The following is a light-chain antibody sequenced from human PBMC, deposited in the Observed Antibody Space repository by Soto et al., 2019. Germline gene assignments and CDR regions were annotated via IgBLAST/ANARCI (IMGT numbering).Light chain of an antibody. CDR2: GAS. CDR3: QQYGSSPFT. V-gene: IGKV3-20*01. J-gene: IGKJ3*01. CDR1: QSVSSSY. Sequence: EIVLTQSPGTLSLSPGERATLSCRASQSVSSSYLAWYQQKPGQAPRLLIYGASSRATGIPDRFSGSGSGTXXXXXXXXXEPEDFAVYYCQQYGSSPFTFGPGTKVDIK.